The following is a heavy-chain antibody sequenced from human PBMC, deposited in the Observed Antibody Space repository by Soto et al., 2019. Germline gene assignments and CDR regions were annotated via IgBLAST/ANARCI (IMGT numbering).Heavy chain of an antibody. CDR1: RGSISRSSYY. CDR3: TFGSGSHDY. CDR2: IFYTGST. D-gene: IGHD3-10*01. J-gene: IGHJ4*02. Sequence: QLQLQESGPGLVKPSETLSLTCTVSRGSISRSSYYWSWIRQPPGKGLEWIGSIFYTGSTYYNPSLKSRVTISVDTSKNLFSLKLSSVTAADTAVYYCTFGSGSHDYWGQGTLVTVSS. V-gene: IGHV4-39*01.